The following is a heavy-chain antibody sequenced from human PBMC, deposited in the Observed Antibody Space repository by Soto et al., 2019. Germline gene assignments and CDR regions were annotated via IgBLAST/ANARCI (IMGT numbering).Heavy chain of an antibody. CDR3: AREGGGYYSGGSCQVDY. J-gene: IGHJ4*02. V-gene: IGHV4-39*02. D-gene: IGHD2-15*01. Sequence: QLQLQESGPGLVKPSETLSLTCTVSGGSISSSSYYWGWIRQPTGKGLEWIGSIYYRGNTYYNPSPKSRATISVVTSKNQFALKLSSVTAADTAVYYCAREGGGYYSGGSCQVDYWGQGTLVTITS. CDR2: IYYRGNT. CDR1: GGSISSSSYY.